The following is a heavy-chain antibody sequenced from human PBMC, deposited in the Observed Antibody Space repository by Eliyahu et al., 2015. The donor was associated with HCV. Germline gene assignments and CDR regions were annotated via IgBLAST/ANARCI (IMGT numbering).Heavy chain of an antibody. V-gene: IGHV3-48*03. D-gene: IGHD1-14*01. CDR3: ARVDRYNWNHLDS. CDR2: ITGSGGAM. CDR1: GFSFSSYE. J-gene: IGHJ4*02. Sequence: EVQLVESGGGLVQPGGSLRLPCVVSGFSFSSYEMNWVPQGSGEGVGWLLWITGSGGAMYYAESVKGRFTISRDNAQNSLYLQMNSLRAEDTAVYYCARVDRYNWNHLDSWGQGTLVTVSS.